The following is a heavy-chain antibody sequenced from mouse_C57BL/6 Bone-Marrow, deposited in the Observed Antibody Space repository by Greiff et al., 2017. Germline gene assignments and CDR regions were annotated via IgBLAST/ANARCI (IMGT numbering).Heavy chain of an antibody. CDR2: IDPHSGGT. CDR1: GYTFTSYW. V-gene: IGHV1-72*01. D-gene: IGHD1-1*01. CDR3: ARNSGSSSWYFDV. Sequence: QVQLQQPGAELVKPGASVKLSCKASGYTFTSYWMHWVKQRPGRGLEWIGRIDPHSGGTKYNEKFKGKATLTVDKPSSTAYMQLSSLTSEDSAVYSWARNSGSSSWYFDVWGTGTTVTVSS. J-gene: IGHJ1*03.